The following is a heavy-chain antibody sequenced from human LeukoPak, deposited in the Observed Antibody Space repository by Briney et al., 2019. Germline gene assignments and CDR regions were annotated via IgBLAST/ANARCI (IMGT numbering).Heavy chain of an antibody. Sequence: GGSLRLSCAASGFSFSNYWMSWVRQAPGKGLEWVANINQDGSEIYYVDSVKGRFTISRDNAKNSLYLQMNNLRAEDTAVYYCARDSFGTDIDYWGQGTLVTVSS. D-gene: IGHD1-14*01. CDR2: INQDGSEI. CDR3: ARDSFGTDIDY. V-gene: IGHV3-7*01. CDR1: GFSFSNYW. J-gene: IGHJ4*02.